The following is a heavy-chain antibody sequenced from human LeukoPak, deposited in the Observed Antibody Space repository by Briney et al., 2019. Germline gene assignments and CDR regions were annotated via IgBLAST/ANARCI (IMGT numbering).Heavy chain of an antibody. CDR1: GGSMTNLY. Sequence: SGTLSLTCAVSGGSMTNLYWTWIRQPPGKGLEWIGDIYDSGSTRYNTSLESRVTISVDTSKNQLSLKLSSVTAADTPVYYCAKGGNTNFYYGDVWGQGTTVTVSS. CDR3: AKGGNTNFYYGDV. D-gene: IGHD2/OR15-2a*01. J-gene: IGHJ6*02. V-gene: IGHV4-59*01. CDR2: IYDSGST.